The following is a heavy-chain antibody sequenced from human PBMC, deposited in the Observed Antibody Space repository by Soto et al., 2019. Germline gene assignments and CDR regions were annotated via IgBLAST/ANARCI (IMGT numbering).Heavy chain of an antibody. CDR3: ARRSSGWYFDY. J-gene: IGHJ4*02. CDR2: ISGSGGST. CDR1: GFTFSSYA. V-gene: IGHV3-23*01. D-gene: IGHD6-19*01. Sequence: EVQLLESGGGLVQPGGSLRLSCAASGFTFSSYAMSWVRQAPGKGLEWVSAISGSGGSTYYADSVKGRFTISRDNSKNTLYLQVDRMGAGDTAVYYCARRSSGWYFDYWGQGTLVTVSS.